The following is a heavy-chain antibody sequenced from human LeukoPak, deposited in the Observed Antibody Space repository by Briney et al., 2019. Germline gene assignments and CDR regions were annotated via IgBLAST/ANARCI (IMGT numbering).Heavy chain of an antibody. CDR3: ARDFSHIAAAGDDAFDI. J-gene: IGHJ3*02. CDR2: IYYSGST. D-gene: IGHD6-13*01. V-gene: IGHV4-59*01. CDR1: GGSISSYY. Sequence: SETLSLTCTVSGGSISSYYWSWIRQPPGKGLEWIGYIYYSGSTNYNPSLKSRVTISVDTSKNQFSLKLSSVTAADTAVYYCARDFSHIAAAGDDAFDIWGQGTMVTVSS.